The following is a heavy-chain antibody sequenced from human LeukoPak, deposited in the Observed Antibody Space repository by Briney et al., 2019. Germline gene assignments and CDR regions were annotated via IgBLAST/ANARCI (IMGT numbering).Heavy chain of an antibody. Sequence: SETLSLTCTVSGGSVSSGSYYWSWIRQPPGKGLEWIGYIYYSGSTNYNPSLKSRVTISVDTSKNQFSLKLSSVTAADTAVYYCARVSAVNDAFDIWGQGTMVTVSS. V-gene: IGHV4-61*01. J-gene: IGHJ3*02. D-gene: IGHD3-10*01. CDR2: IYYSGST. CDR3: ARVSAVNDAFDI. CDR1: GGSVSSGSYY.